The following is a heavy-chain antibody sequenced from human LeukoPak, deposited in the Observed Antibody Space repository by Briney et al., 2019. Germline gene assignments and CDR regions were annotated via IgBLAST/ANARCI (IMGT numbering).Heavy chain of an antibody. V-gene: IGHV3-30*04. J-gene: IGHJ4*02. Sequence: GGSLRLSCAASGFMFSDFAMHWVRQAPGKGLEWVAVTSSDGSLKYYGDAVRGRFTISRDNSKNTLSLQMNSLRSEDTAVYFCAKDTIGGPPDYFDYWGQGTLVTVSS. CDR2: TSSDGSLK. CDR1: GFMFSDFA. D-gene: IGHD3-16*01. CDR3: AKDTIGGPPDYFDY.